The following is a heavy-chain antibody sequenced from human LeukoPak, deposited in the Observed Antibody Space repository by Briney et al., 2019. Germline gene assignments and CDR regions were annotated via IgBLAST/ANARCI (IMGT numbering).Heavy chain of an antibody. Sequence: GASVKVSCKASGYIFTNYAINWARQAPGQGLEWMGWINTNTGKPTYAQGFTGRFVFSLDTSVSTAYLQISGLKAQDTAFYYCAREEYYDTSASTNFDYWGQGTLVTVSS. D-gene: IGHD3-22*01. CDR2: INTNTGKP. CDR3: AREEYYDTSASTNFDY. V-gene: IGHV7-4-1*02. J-gene: IGHJ4*02. CDR1: GYIFTNYA.